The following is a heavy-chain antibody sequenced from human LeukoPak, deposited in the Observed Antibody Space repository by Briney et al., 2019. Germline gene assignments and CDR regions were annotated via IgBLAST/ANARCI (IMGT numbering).Heavy chain of an antibody. V-gene: IGHV3-23*01. CDR2: IGAGGTFT. CDR3: AKGGGYSYGPGYGMDV. Sequence: GGSLRLSCTASGFTFSSYAMNWVRQAPGKGLEWVSGIGAGGTFTYYADSVKGRFTISRDNSRNTLYLQMNSLRADDTAVYYCAKGGGYSYGPGYGMDVWGQGTTVTVSS. CDR1: GFTFSSYA. J-gene: IGHJ6*02. D-gene: IGHD5-18*01.